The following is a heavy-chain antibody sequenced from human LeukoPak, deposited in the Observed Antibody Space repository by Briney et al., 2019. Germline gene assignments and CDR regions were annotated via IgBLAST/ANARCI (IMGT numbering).Heavy chain of an antibody. CDR2: INHSGST. D-gene: IGHD3-10*01. Sequence: PSETLSLTCTVSGGSISSSSYYWGWIRQPPGKGLEWIGDINHSGSTNYNPSLTSRVTISVDTSKNQFSLKLSSVTPADTAVYYCARGGYYGSGNDFRFDPWGQGTLVTVSS. J-gene: IGHJ5*02. V-gene: IGHV4-39*07. CDR1: GGSISSSSYY. CDR3: ARGGYYGSGNDFRFDP.